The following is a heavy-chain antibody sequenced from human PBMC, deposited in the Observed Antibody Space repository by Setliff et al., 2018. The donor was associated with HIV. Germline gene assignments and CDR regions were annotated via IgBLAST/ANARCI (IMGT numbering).Heavy chain of an antibody. Sequence: SETLSLTCAVSGYSISSGYYWGWIRQPPGKGLEWIGSIYHSGSTYYNPSLKSRLTISLDTSKNQLSLKLSSVTAADSAMYYCARSYCGADCSLVADTNWFDPWGQGTLVTVSS. CDR1: GYSISSGYY. CDR3: ARSYCGADCSLVADTNWFDP. V-gene: IGHV4-38-2*01. CDR2: IYHSGST. J-gene: IGHJ5*02. D-gene: IGHD2-21*01.